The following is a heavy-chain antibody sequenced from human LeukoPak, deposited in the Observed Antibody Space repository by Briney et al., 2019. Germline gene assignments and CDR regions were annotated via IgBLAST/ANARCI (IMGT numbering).Heavy chain of an antibody. CDR1: SGSISGYY. CDR2: IYSSGST. V-gene: IGHV4-4*07. J-gene: IGHJ4*02. D-gene: IGHD3-3*01. Sequence: SETLSLTCTVSSGSISGYYWSWIRQPAGKGLEWIGRIYSSGSTKYNPSLRSRVTMSVDTSKNQLSLRLTSVTAADTAVYYCARVADAALIYGVADYFDYWGPGTLVTVSS. CDR3: ARVADAALIYGVADYFDY.